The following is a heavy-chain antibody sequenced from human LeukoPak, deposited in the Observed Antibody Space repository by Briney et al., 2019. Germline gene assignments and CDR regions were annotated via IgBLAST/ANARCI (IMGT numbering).Heavy chain of an antibody. V-gene: IGHV3-23*01. D-gene: IGHD6-13*01. CDR1: GFTFSSYG. J-gene: IGHJ4*02. Sequence: PGGSLRLSCAASGFTFSSYGMSWVRQAPGKGLEWVSGISASGISTYYADSVKGRFTIFRDDSQHTLYLQMNSLRGEDTAVYYCTKKGSNSWYTDYWGQGTLVTVSS. CDR3: TKKGSNSWYTDY. CDR2: ISASGIST.